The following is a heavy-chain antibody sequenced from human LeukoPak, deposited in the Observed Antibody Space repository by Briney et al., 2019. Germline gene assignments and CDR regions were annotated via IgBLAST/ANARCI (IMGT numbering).Heavy chain of an antibody. CDR3: ARVPSLYYYGSGSYYTASRYYFDY. Sequence: PSETLSLTCAVYGGSFRGYYWSWIRQPPGKGLEWIGEINHSGSTNYNPSLKSRVTISVDTSKNQFSLKLSSVTAADTAVYYCARVPSLYYYGSGSYYTASRYYFDYWGQGTLVTVSS. CDR2: INHSGST. J-gene: IGHJ4*02. CDR1: GGSFRGYY. D-gene: IGHD3-10*01. V-gene: IGHV4-34*01.